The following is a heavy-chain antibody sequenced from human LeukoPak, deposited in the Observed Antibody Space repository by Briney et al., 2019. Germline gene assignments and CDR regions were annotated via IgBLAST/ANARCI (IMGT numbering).Heavy chain of an antibody. D-gene: IGHD3-3*01. J-gene: IGHJ5*02. CDR3: AREGGRFLEWLLGNWFDP. Sequence: SETLSLTCTVSGGSISSGDYYWSWIRQPPGKGLEWIGYIYYSGSTYYNPSLKSRVTISVDTSKNQFSLKLSSVTAADTAVYYCAREGGRFLEWLLGNWFDPWGQGTLVTVSS. CDR2: IYYSGST. CDR1: GGSISSGDYY. V-gene: IGHV4-30-4*08.